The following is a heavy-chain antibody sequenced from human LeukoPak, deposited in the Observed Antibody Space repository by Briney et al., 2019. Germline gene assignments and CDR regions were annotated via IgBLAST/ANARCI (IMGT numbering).Heavy chain of an antibody. D-gene: IGHD6-13*01. Sequence: SETLSLTCIVSGGFINSSSYYWGWIRQPPGKGLEWIGSVYHGGTTYYNPSLKSRVTISVDMSKNLFSVKLSSVTAADTAFYYCASPGGPAAGKFVYWAQGMLVTVSS. CDR3: ASPGGPAAGKFVY. CDR1: GGFINSSSYY. J-gene: IGHJ4*02. CDR2: VYHGGTT. V-gene: IGHV4-39*02.